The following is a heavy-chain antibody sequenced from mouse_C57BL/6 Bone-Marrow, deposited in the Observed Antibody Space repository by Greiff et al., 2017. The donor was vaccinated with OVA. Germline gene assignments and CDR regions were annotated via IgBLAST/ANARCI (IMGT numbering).Heavy chain of an antibody. J-gene: IGHJ3*01. CDR2: INPSSGST. D-gene: IGHD1-1*02. CDR3: ALYGWFAY. V-gene: IGHV1-7*01. Sequence: LVESGAELAKPGDSVKLSCKASGYTFNREWTHRVPQSPLQGVEVIGYINPSSGSTKYNQKFKNKATLTADKSSSTAYMQLSSLTYEDSAVYYCALYGWFAYWGQGTLVTVSA. CDR1: GYTFNREW.